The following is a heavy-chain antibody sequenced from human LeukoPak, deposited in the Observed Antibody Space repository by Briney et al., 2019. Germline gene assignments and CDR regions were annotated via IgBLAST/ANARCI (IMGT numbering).Heavy chain of an antibody. J-gene: IGHJ6*02. Sequence: PSETLSLTCAVYGGSFSGYYWSWIRQPPGKGLEWIGEINHSGSTNYNPSLKSRVTISVDTSKNQFSLKLSSVTAADTAVYYCARRGPGHYDFWSGYRANYYYGMDVWGQGTTVTVSS. V-gene: IGHV4-34*01. CDR2: INHSGST. D-gene: IGHD3-3*01. CDR3: ARRGPGHYDFWSGYRANYYYGMDV. CDR1: GGSFSGYY.